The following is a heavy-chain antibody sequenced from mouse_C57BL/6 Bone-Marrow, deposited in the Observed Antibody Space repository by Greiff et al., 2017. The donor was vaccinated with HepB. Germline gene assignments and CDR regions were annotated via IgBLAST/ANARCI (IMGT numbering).Heavy chain of an antibody. V-gene: IGHV1-53*01. J-gene: IGHJ1*03. CDR2: INPSNGGT. CDR3: ARSKDYGSSYVGYFDV. D-gene: IGHD1-1*01. CDR1: GYTFTSYW. Sequence: QVQLQQPGTELVKPGASVKLSCKASGYTFTSYWMHWVKQRPGRGLEWIGNINPSNGGTNYNEKFKSKATLTVDKSSSTAYMQLSSLTSEDSAVYYCARSKDYGSSYVGYFDVWGTGTTVTVSS.